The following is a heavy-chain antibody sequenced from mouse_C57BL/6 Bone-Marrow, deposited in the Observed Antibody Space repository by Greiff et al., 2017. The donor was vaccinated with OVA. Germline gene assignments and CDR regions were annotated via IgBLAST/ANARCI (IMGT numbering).Heavy chain of an antibody. Sequence: EVQLQQSGAELVRPGASVKLSCTASGFNIKDDYMHWVKQRPEQGLEWIGWIDPENGDTEYASKFQGKATITADTSSNKAYLQLSSLTSEDTAVYYCTLLLRYPFDYWGQGTTLTVSS. CDR3: TLLLRYPFDY. CDR2: IDPENGDT. J-gene: IGHJ2*01. CDR1: GFNIKDDY. D-gene: IGHD1-1*01. V-gene: IGHV14-4*01.